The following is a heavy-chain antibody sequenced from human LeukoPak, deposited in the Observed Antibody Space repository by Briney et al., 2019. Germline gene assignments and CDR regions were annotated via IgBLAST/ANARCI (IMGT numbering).Heavy chain of an antibody. CDR3: ATLADYPFDY. J-gene: IGHJ4*02. CDR1: GFNFSSYA. V-gene: IGHV3-30*04. D-gene: IGHD4-11*01. CDR2: ISYDGSNK. Sequence: GGSLRLSCAASGFNFSSYAMNWVRQAPGKGLEWEAVISYDGSNKYYADSVKGRFTISRDNSKNTQYLQMNSLRAEDTAVYYCATLADYPFDYWGQGTLVTVSS.